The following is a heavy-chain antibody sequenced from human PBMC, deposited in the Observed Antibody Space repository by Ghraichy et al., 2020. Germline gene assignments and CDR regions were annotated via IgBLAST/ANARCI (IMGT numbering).Heavy chain of an antibody. CDR3: ANSIGYSSRFDY. J-gene: IGHJ4*02. CDR2: IYPGDSDT. V-gene: IGHV5-51*01. Sequence: GGSLRLSCKGSGYSFTSYWIGWVRQMPGKGLEWMGIIYPGDSDTRYSPSFQGQVTISADKSISTAYLQWSSLKASDIAMYYCANSIGYSSRFDYWGQGTLVTVSS. D-gene: IGHD6-13*01. CDR1: GYSFTSYW.